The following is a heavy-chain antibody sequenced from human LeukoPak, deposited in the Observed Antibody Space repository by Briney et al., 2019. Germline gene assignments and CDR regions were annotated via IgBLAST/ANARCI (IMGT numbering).Heavy chain of an antibody. CDR3: AKGHYSGSYFYLDY. CDR2: ISSSSSYI. V-gene: IGHV3-21*04. D-gene: IGHD1-26*01. CDR1: GFTFSSYS. J-gene: IGHJ4*02. Sequence: GGSLRLSCAASGFTFSSYSMNWVRQAPGKGLEWVSSISSSSSYIYYADSVKGRFTISRDNSKNTLYLQMNSLRAEDTAVYYCAKGHYSGSYFYLDYWGQGTLVTVSS.